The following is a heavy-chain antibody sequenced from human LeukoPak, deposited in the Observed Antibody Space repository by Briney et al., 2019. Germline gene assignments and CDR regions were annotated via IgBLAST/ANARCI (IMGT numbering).Heavy chain of an antibody. CDR3: AKAKSLAAAGLYYGMDV. CDR2: ISGSGGST. V-gene: IGHV3-23*01. CDR1: GFTFSSYA. D-gene: IGHD6-13*01. J-gene: IGHJ6*02. Sequence: PGGSLRLSCAASGFTFSSYAMSWVRQAPGKGLEWVSAISGSGGSTYYADSVKGRFTISRDNSKNTLYLQMNSLRAEDTAVYYCAKAKSLAAAGLYYGMDVWGQGTTVTVSS.